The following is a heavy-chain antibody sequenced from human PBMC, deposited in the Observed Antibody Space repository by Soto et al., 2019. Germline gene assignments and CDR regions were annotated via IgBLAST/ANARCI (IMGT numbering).Heavy chain of an antibody. CDR1: GFTFNTYS. J-gene: IGHJ6*02. CDR3: ARAISYFYYGMDV. CDR2: ISGSGTYI. Sequence: PGGSLRLSCAASGFTFNTYSMNWVRQAPGKGLEWVSCISGSGTYIDYPDSVKGRFIVSRDNAKNSLYLEMTSLRAEDTAVYYCARAISYFYYGMDVWGQGTTVTVSS. V-gene: IGHV3-21*01.